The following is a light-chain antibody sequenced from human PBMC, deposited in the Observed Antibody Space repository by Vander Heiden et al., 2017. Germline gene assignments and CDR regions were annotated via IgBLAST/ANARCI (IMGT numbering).Light chain of an antibody. Sequence: DFVLTQAPDSLPVSLVASAPINCKSSQSVLNSINNNDYLAWFQHKPGQPPRVLLYWASTRATGVPDRFNGSGSGTDFTLTISSLQAEDVAIYYCQQYYSILQTFGQGTKLEIK. CDR2: WAS. J-gene: IGKJ2*01. CDR1: QSVLNSINNNDY. V-gene: IGKV4-1*01. CDR3: QQYYSILQT.